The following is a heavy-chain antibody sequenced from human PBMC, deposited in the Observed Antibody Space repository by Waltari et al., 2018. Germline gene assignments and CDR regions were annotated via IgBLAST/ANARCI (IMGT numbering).Heavy chain of an antibody. CDR3: ATGLEDSDSASRPFDV. V-gene: IGHV1-69-2*01. CDR1: AFTITNYS. D-gene: IGHD1-26*01. Sequence: VLLLQSGAAVKKPGPTVKISCTVSAFTITNYSLHWVQEAPGKGLHWMGLVDPEDGEAIYSENFQGRVTMTADTSTDTVYMQLSSLTSDDTAIYYCATGLEDSDSASRPFDVWGQGTMVTVSS. CDR2: VDPEDGEA. J-gene: IGHJ3*01.